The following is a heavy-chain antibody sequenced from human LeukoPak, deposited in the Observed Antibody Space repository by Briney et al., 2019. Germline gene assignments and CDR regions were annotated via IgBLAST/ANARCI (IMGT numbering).Heavy chain of an antibody. CDR3: ANQEWLRFNLNAFDI. J-gene: IGHJ3*02. D-gene: IGHD5-12*01. CDR2: INPSGGST. V-gene: IGHV1-46*01. Sequence: ASVKVSCKASGYTLTSYYMHWVRQAPGQGLEWMGIINPSGGSTNYAQKFQGRVTMTRDMSTRTVYMELSSPRFEDTAVYYCANQEWLRFNLNAFDIWGQGTMVTVSS. CDR1: GYTLTSYY.